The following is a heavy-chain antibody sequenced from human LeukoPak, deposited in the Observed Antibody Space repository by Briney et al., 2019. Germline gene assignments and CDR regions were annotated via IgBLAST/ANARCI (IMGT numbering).Heavy chain of an antibody. CDR3: ARDEAEGAFDI. D-gene: IGHD6-19*01. J-gene: IGHJ3*02. Sequence: GGSLRLSCAAYGFTFSSYGMHWVRQAPGKGLEWVAVIWYDGSNKYYADSVKSRFTISRDNSKNTLYLQMNSLRAEDTAVYYCARDEAEGAFDIWGQGTMVTVSS. CDR1: GFTFSSYG. CDR2: IWYDGSNK. V-gene: IGHV3-33*01.